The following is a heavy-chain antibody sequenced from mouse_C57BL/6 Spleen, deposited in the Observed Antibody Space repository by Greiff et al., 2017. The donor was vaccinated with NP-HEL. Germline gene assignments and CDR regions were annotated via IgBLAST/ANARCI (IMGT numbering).Heavy chain of an antibody. CDR3: ARSPLYYAPYFDV. V-gene: IGHV3-8*01. CDR2: ISYSGST. Sequence: EVKVVESGPGLAKPSQTLSLTCSVTGYSITSDYWNWIRKFPGNKLEYMGYISYSGSTYYNPSLKSRISITRDTSKNQYYLQLNSVTTEDTATYYCARSPLYYAPYFDVWGTGTTVTVSS. CDR1: GYSITSDY. D-gene: IGHD1-1*01. J-gene: IGHJ1*03.